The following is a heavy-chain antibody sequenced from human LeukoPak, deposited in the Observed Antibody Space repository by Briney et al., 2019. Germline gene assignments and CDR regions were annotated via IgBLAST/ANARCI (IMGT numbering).Heavy chain of an antibody. Sequence: GGSLRLSCAASGFTFSSYAMHWVRQAPGKGLEWVAVISYDGSNKYYADSVKGRFTISRDNSKNTLYLQMNSLRAEDTAVYYCVAGLYFDYWGQGTLVTVSS. CDR1: GFTFSSYA. V-gene: IGHV3-30-3*01. D-gene: IGHD6-19*01. CDR3: VAGLYFDY. CDR2: ISYDGSNK. J-gene: IGHJ4*02.